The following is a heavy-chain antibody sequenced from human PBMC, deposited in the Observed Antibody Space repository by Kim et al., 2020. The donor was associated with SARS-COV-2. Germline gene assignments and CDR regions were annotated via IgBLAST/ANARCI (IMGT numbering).Heavy chain of an antibody. J-gene: IGHJ6*02. D-gene: IGHD2-8*01. V-gene: IGHV3-9*01. CDR1: GFTFLDYA. CDR2: ISWNSGTR. CDR3: AKDLGLYASSFGVYRSGMDV. Sequence: GGSLRLSCAASGFTFLDYAMHWVRQVPGKGLEWVSGISWNSGTRNYAESVKGRVTISRDDVKKSLYLQMNSLRPEDTAIYYCAKDLGLYASSFGVYRSGMDVWGHGTTVIVSS.